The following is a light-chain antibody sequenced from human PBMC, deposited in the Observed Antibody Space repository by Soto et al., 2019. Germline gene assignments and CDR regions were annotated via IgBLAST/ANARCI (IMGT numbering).Light chain of an antibody. J-gene: IGKJ2*01. Sequence: ETVLTQSPGTVSLSPGERATLSCTTSQAVNNDYLAWYQQKPGQAPRLLIYGVFNRATGIPDRFSGSGSGTYFTLTISGLEPEDSAIYYCQPYEGSPRTFGQGTNVQI. CDR3: QPYEGSPRT. CDR1: QAVNNDY. V-gene: IGKV3-20*01. CDR2: GVF.